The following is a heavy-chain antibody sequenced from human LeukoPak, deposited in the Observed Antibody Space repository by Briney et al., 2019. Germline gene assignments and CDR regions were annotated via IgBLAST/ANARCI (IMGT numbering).Heavy chain of an antibody. J-gene: IGHJ5*02. D-gene: IGHD2-2*01. CDR2: IYYSGST. V-gene: IGHV4-59*08. CDR3: ARHGGEVPTGRWLDP. CDR1: GGSISDYY. Sequence: SETLSLTCSVSGGSISDYYWNWIRQPPGKGLEWIGYIYYSGSTNYNPSLKSRVTISEDTSKRQLSLKLSSVTAADTAVYYCARHGGEVPTGRWLDPWGQGTLVTVSP.